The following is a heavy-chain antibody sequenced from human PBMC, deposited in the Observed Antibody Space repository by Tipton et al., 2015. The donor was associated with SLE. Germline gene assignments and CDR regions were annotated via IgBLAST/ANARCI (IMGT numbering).Heavy chain of an antibody. Sequence: TLSLTCTVSGDSISNGDDYWSWIRQPPGKGLEWIGNIYYGGSTYYNPSLKSRVTISVDTSKNQFSLKLSSVTAADTAVYYCARVQAYEGFDPWGQGTLVTVSS. D-gene: IGHD3-16*01. J-gene: IGHJ5*02. V-gene: IGHV4-30-4*08. CDR1: GDSISNGDDY. CDR3: ARVQAYEGFDP. CDR2: IYYGGST.